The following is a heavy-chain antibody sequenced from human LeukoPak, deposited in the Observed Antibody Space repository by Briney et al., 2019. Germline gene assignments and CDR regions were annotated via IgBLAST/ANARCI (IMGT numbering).Heavy chain of an antibody. CDR3: ASSTGAIPGLSWYFDY. V-gene: IGHV4-59*01. D-gene: IGHD7-27*01. CDR2: IYFTGST. J-gene: IGHJ4*02. Sequence: SETLSLTCTVSGASISTYYWSWIRQPPGKGLEWLGYIYFTGSTNYNPSLESRISISVDTSTKQFSLKLTSVTAADTAMYYCASSTGAIPGLSWYFDYWGLGTLVTVSS. CDR1: GASISTYY.